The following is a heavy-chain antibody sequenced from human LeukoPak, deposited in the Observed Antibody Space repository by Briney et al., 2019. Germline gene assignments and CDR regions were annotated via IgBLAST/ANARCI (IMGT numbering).Heavy chain of an antibody. CDR3: ARQGSGWINWFDP. CDR2: TYYRSKWYN. V-gene: IGHV6-1*01. D-gene: IGHD6-19*01. J-gene: IGHJ5*02. Sequence: SQTLSLTCAISGDSVSSNSAAWNWIRQSPSGGLEWLGRTYYRSKWYNDYAVSVKSRITINPDTSKNQFSLQLNSVAPEDTAVYYCARQGSGWINWFDPWGQGTLVTVSS. CDR1: GDSVSSNSAA.